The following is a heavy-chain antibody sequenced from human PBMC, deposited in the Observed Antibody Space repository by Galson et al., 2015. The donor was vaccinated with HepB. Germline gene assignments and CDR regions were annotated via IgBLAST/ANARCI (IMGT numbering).Heavy chain of an antibody. CDR3: ARDSGIAGADDY. D-gene: IGHD6-13*01. V-gene: IGHV3-48*02. CDR1: GFTFSTYS. J-gene: IGHJ4*02. Sequence: SLRLSCAASGFTFSTYSMTWVRQAPGKGLEWVSYINGGSSNIHYADSVKGRFTISRDNAKNSLYLQMNSLRDDDTAVYYCARDSGIAGADDYWGQGTLVTVSS. CDR2: INGGSSNI.